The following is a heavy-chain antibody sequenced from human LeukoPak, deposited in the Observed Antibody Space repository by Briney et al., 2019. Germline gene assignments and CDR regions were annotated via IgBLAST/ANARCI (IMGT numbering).Heavy chain of an antibody. CDR1: GFTFSSYA. CDR2: ISGSGGIT. Sequence: PGGSLRLSCAASGFTFSSYAMSWVRQAPGKGLEWVSAISGSGGITYYAVSVKGRFTISNDNSKHTLYLQMNSLRAEDTAVYYCAKGPYYYDSSGYSRRWFDPWGQGTLVTVSS. V-gene: IGHV3-23*01. J-gene: IGHJ5*02. CDR3: AKGPYYYDSSGYSRRWFDP. D-gene: IGHD3-22*01.